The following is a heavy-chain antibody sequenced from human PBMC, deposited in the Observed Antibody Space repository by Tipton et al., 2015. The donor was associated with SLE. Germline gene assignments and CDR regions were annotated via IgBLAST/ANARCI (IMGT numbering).Heavy chain of an antibody. Sequence: TLSLTCTVSGGSISSSSHYWGWIRQPPGKGLEWIGCFYYIGSTNYTPSLKSRVTISVDTSKNQFSLKLSSVTAADTAVYYCARGRITMVRGRRSYYYMDVWGKGTTVTVSS. D-gene: IGHD3-10*01. V-gene: IGHV4-39*07. CDR3: ARGRITMVRGRRSYYYMDV. J-gene: IGHJ6*03. CDR2: FYYIGST. CDR1: GGSISSSSHY.